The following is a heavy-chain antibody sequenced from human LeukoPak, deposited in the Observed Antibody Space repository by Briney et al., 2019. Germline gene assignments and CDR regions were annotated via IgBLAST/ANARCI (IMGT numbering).Heavy chain of an antibody. V-gene: IGHV4-34*01. CDR3: ARGLYGDYVNFDY. D-gene: IGHD4-17*01. CDR2: INHSGST. J-gene: IGHJ4*02. Sequence: SETLSLTCTVSGGSISSYYWSWIRQPPGKGREWIGEINHSGSTNYNPSLKSRVTISVDTSKNQFSLKLSSVTAADTAVYYCARGLYGDYVNFDYWGQGTLVTVSS. CDR1: GGSISSYY.